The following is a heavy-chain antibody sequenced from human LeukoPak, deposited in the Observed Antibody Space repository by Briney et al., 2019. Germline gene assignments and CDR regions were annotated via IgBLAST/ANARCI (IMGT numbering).Heavy chain of an antibody. D-gene: IGHD2-2*01. Sequence: GESPKTFRKGSGYSFTSYWNGWGRQMPGKGLELMGINYPGDSDTRYSPSFQGQVTISADKSISTAYLQWSSLKASDTVMYYCARGGYCSSTSCYSNWFDPWGQGTLVTVSS. CDR2: NYPGDSDT. CDR1: GYSFTSYW. J-gene: IGHJ5*02. V-gene: IGHV5-51*01. CDR3: ARGGYCSSTSCYSNWFDP.